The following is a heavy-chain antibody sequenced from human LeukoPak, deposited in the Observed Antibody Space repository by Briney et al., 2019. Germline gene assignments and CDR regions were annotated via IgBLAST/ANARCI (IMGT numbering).Heavy chain of an antibody. CDR2: IDYSGSP. CDR3: ARGRSRLGVVVVAATPLNDY. J-gene: IGHJ4*02. D-gene: IGHD2-15*01. CDR1: GGSVSNSNYC. Sequence: ASETLSLTCTVSGGSVSNSNYCWGWIRQPPGKQLEWIGSIDYSGSPLYNPSLKSRVTISVDTSKNQFSLKLSSVTAADTAVYYCARGRSRLGVVVVAATPLNDYWGQGTLVTVSS. V-gene: IGHV4-39*01.